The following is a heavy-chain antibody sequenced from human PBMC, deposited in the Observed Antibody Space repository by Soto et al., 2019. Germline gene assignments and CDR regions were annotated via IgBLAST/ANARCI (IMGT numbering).Heavy chain of an antibody. CDR1: GGSISSSSYY. V-gene: IGHV4-39*01. J-gene: IGHJ6*02. D-gene: IGHD2-15*01. CDR3: ARYGGNGYGMDV. CDR2: IYYSGST. Sequence: SETLSLTCTVSGGSISSSSYYWGWIRQPPGKGLEWIGSIYYSGSTYYNPSLKSRVTISVDTSKNQFSLKLSSVTAADTAVYYFARYGGNGYGMDVWGQGTTVTVAS.